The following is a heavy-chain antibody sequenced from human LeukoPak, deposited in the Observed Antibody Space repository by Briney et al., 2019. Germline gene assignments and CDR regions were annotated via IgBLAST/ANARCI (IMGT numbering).Heavy chain of an antibody. D-gene: IGHD3-10*01. Sequence: GASVKVSCKASGYSFTSYGISWVRQAPGQGLEWMGWISVYNGNTNYAQKLQGRVTMTTDTSTSTAYMELRSLRSDDTAVYYCARDRAPPYYYGSGSIDWGVNWFDPWGQGTLVTVSS. CDR2: ISVYNGNT. CDR1: GYSFTSYG. J-gene: IGHJ5*02. CDR3: ARDRAPPYYYGSGSIDWGVNWFDP. V-gene: IGHV1-18*01.